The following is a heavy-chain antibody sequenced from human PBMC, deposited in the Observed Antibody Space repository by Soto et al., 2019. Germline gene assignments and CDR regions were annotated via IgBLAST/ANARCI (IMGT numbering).Heavy chain of an antibody. CDR2: INSDGSST. J-gene: IGHJ4*02. Sequence: GGSLRLSCAASGFTFSSYWMHWVRQAPGKGLVWVSRINSDGSSTSYADSVKGRFTISRDNAKNTLYLQMNSLRAEDTAVYYCARDSNYYDSSGYVPGWGQGTLVTVSS. CDR3: ARDSNYYDSSGYVPG. V-gene: IGHV3-74*01. CDR1: GFTFSSYW. D-gene: IGHD3-22*01.